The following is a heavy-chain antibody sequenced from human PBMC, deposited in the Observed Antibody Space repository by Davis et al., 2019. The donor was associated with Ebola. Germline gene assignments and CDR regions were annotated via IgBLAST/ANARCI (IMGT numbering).Heavy chain of an antibody. CDR2: IGTAGDT. V-gene: IGHV3-13*01. J-gene: IGHJ4*02. D-gene: IGHD3-16*01. Sequence: PGGSLRLSCAASGFTFRRHDMHWVRQATGKGLEWVSAIGTAGDTYYSGSVKGRFTISRENAKKSLYLQMNSLRAGDTAVYYWARAAFGALFYDFWGQGTLVTVSS. CDR1: GFTFRRHD. CDR3: ARAAFGALFYDF.